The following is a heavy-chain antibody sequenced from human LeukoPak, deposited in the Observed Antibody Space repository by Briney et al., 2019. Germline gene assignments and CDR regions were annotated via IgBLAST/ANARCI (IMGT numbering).Heavy chain of an antibody. CDR2: ISGSGGST. Sequence: GGSLRLSCAASGFTFSSYAMSWVRQAPGKGLEWVSAISGSGGSTYYADSMKGRFTISRDNSKNTLYLQMNSLRAEDTAVYYCARQYYDFWSGYYRHFDYWGQGTLVTVSS. D-gene: IGHD3-3*01. CDR3: ARQYYDFWSGYYRHFDY. J-gene: IGHJ4*02. V-gene: IGHV3-23*01. CDR1: GFTFSSYA.